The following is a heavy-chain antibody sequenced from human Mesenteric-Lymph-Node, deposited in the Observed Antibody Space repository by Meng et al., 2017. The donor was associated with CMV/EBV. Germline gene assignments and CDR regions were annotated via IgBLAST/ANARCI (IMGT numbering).Heavy chain of an antibody. D-gene: IGHD6-19*01. CDR3: ARERNAVAGGQFEY. CDR1: GDSISDDYY. V-gene: IGHV4-31*02. CDR2: IYYRGTT. J-gene: IGHJ4*02. Sequence: SGDSISDDYYCSWIRQLPGKGLEWIGYIYYRGTTYYNPSLKSRVTISVDTSKNQFSLKLASVTAADTAVFYCARERNAVAGGQFEYWGPGTLVTVSS.